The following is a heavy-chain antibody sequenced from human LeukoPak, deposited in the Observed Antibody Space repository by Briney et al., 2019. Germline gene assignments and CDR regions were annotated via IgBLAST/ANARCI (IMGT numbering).Heavy chain of an antibody. J-gene: IGHJ5*02. Sequence: GGSLRLSCAASGFTFSSYGMHWVRQAPGKGLEWVSSISSSSSYIYYADSVKGRFTISRDNAKNSLYLQMNSLRAEDTAVYYCARLYQSSRFDPWGQGTLVTVSS. CDR1: GFTFSSYG. V-gene: IGHV3-21*01. CDR3: ARLYQSSRFDP. D-gene: IGHD2-2*01. CDR2: ISSSSSYI.